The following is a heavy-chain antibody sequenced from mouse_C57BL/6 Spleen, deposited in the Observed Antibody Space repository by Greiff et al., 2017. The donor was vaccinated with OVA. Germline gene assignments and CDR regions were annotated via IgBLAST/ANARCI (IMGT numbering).Heavy chain of an antibody. D-gene: IGHD1-1*01. V-gene: IGHV2-2*01. CDR1: GFSLTSYG. Sequence: VQLQQSGPGLVQPSQSLSITCTVSGFSLTSYGVHWVRQSPGKGLEWLGVIWSGGNTDYNAAFISRLSISKDNSKSQVFFKMNSLQADDTAIYYCAREGYYGSNPFDYWGQGTTLTVSS. J-gene: IGHJ2*01. CDR3: AREGYYGSNPFDY. CDR2: IWSGGNT.